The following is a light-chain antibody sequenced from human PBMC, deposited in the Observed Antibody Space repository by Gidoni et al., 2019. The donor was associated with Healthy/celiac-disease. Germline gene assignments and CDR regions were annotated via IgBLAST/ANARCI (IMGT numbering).Light chain of an antibody. CDR3: QQSYSTLRWT. Sequence: DIQMPQSPSSLSASVGDRVTITCRASQSISSYLNWYQQKPGKAPKLLIYAASSLQSGVPSRFSGSGSGTDFTLTISSLQPEDFATYYCQQSYSTLRWTFGQGTKLEIK. CDR2: AAS. CDR1: QSISSY. V-gene: IGKV1-39*01. J-gene: IGKJ2*02.